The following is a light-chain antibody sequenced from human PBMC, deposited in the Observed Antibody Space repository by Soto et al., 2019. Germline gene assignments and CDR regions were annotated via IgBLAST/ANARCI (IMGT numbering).Light chain of an antibody. Sequence: EVVLTQSPETLSLPPGERATLSCRARQSVSRYLAWYQQKLGQAPRLLIYDASNRATGIPARFTGSGSGTDITLTISSLKPEDFAGYYCHQRDNGGTFGPGTKVDIK. CDR2: DAS. V-gene: IGKV3-11*01. CDR3: HQRDNGGT. J-gene: IGKJ3*01. CDR1: QSVSRY.